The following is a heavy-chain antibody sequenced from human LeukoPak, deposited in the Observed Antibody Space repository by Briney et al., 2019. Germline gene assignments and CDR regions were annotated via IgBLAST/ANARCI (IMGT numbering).Heavy chain of an antibody. Sequence: PSETLSLTCTVSGYSISSGYYWGWIRQPPGKGLEWIGSIYHSGSTYYNPSLKSRVTIAVETSENQFSLKLSSVTAADKAVYYCARHKYSSGWPPEGAFDIWGQGTMVTVSS. CDR1: GYSISSGYY. CDR3: ARHKYSSGWPPEGAFDI. V-gene: IGHV4-38-2*02. J-gene: IGHJ3*02. D-gene: IGHD6-19*01. CDR2: IYHSGST.